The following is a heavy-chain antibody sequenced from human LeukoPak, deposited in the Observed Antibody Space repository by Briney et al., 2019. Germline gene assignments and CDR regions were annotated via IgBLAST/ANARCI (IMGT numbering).Heavy chain of an antibody. J-gene: IGHJ6*03. CDR2: IYYSGST. V-gene: IGHV4-59*01. D-gene: IGHD1-26*01. CDR3: ARVFAEGGLLRYYYYWYIDV. CDR1: GRPLSSYY. Sequence: SETLALICTVSGRPLSSYYWSWIRQPPGKGLEWIGYIYYSGSTNYNPSLKSRVTISVDTSKYQFSLKLSSVTAADAAVYYCARVFAEGGLLRYYYYWYIDVWGKGTPVTVSS.